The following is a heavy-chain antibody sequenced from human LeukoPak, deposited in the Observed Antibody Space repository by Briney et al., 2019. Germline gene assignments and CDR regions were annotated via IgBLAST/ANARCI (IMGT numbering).Heavy chain of an antibody. CDR1: GFTFSSCA. J-gene: IGHJ5*02. CDR2: ISSSSRTK. Sequence: GGSLLLSCVASGFTFSSCAMSWVRQAPGKGLEWVSYISSSSRTKYYADSVKGRFTISRDNAKNSLYLQMNSLRAEDTAVYYCASGAEGYVFDPWGQGTLVTVSS. CDR3: ASGAEGYVFDP. V-gene: IGHV3-48*01. D-gene: IGHD5-12*01.